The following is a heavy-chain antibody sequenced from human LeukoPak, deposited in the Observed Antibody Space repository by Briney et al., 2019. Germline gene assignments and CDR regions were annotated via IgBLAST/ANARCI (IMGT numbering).Heavy chain of an antibody. CDR3: ARAVGNSVDFDY. V-gene: IGHV3-74*01. Sequence: PGGSLRLSCAASGFTFSSYWMHWVRQAPGKGLVWVSRIKSDGSSASYADSVKGRFTISRDNAKNTLYLEMNSLRAEDTAVYYCARAVGNSVDFDYWGQGTLVTVSS. CDR2: IKSDGSSA. CDR1: GFTFSSYW. D-gene: IGHD4-23*01. J-gene: IGHJ4*02.